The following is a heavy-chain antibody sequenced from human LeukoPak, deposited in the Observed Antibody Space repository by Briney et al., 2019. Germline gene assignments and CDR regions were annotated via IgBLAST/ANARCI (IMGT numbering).Heavy chain of an antibody. CDR3: ARAVLWFGELLSGYYNMDV. J-gene: IGHJ6*03. D-gene: IGHD3-10*01. CDR2: INHSGST. Sequence: SETLSLTCAVYGGSFSGYYWSWIRQPPGKGLEWIGEINHSGSTNYNPSLKSRVTISVDTSKNQFSLKLSSVTAADTAVYYCARAVLWFGELLSGYYNMDVWGKGTTVTVSS. CDR1: GGSFSGYY. V-gene: IGHV4-34*01.